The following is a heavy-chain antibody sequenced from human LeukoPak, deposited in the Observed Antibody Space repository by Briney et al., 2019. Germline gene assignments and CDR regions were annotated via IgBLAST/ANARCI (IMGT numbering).Heavy chain of an antibody. CDR3: RVAAGTFDY. J-gene: IGHJ4*02. V-gene: IGHV3-23*01. Sequence: GGSLRLSCAASRFTFSNYAMSWVRQAPGKRLEWVSAISGSGGSTYYADSVKGRFTISRDNSKNTLYLQMNSLRAEDTAVYYCRVAAGTFDYWGQGALVTVSS. CDR1: RFTFSNYA. D-gene: IGHD6-13*01. CDR2: ISGSGGST.